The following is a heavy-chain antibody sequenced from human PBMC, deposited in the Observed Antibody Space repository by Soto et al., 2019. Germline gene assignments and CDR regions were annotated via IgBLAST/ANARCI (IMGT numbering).Heavy chain of an antibody. J-gene: IGHJ4*02. Sequence: QSLSLTCAICGDSVSNNGATWNWIRQSPSRGLEWLGRAYYRSRWQYDYAPSVRSRITINPDTSKNQFSLQLSSVTPEDTALYYCARDPHDFNSGFDSWGQGSLVTVSS. CDR1: GDSVSNNGAT. D-gene: IGHD6-19*01. CDR2: AYYRSRWQY. CDR3: ARDPHDFNSGFDS. V-gene: IGHV6-1*01.